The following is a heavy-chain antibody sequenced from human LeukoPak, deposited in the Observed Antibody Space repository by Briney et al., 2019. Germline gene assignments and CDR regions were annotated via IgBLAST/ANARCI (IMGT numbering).Heavy chain of an antibody. D-gene: IGHD3-10*01. V-gene: IGHV1-18*01. CDR3: VRETNRGSGSYYYFDL. CDR2: ITPYSGYT. Sequence: ASVKVSCKASGYTFSGFLISWVRQAPGQGLEWMGWITPYSGYTKYAQNFQGRVTMTTDTSTSTAYMELRSLRSDDTAVYYCVRETNRGSGSYYYFDLWGRGTRVTVSS. J-gene: IGHJ2*01. CDR1: GYTFSGFL.